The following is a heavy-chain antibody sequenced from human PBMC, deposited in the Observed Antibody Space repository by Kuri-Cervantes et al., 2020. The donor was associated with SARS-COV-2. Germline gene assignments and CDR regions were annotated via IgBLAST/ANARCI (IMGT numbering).Heavy chain of an antibody. J-gene: IGHJ4*02. CDR1: GFTFSSYA. D-gene: IGHD2-21*01. CDR3: ARDKLGGYSYYFDY. CDR2: ISGSGGST. Sequence: GESLKISCAASGFTFSSYAMSWVRQAPGKGLEWVSAISGSGGSTYYADSVKGRFTISRDNSKNTLYLQMNSLRAEDTAVYYCARDKLGGYSYYFDYWGQGTLVTVSS. V-gene: IGHV3-23*01.